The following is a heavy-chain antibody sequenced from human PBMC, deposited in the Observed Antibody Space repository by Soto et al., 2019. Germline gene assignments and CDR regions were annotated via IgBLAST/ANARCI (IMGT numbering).Heavy chain of an antibody. Sequence: HPGGSLRLSCAASGFTFSSYGMHWVRQAPGKGLEWVAVISYDGSNRYYADSVKGRFTISRDNSKNTLYLQMNSLRAEDTAVYYCAKERDGYNPFDYWGQGTLVTVSS. J-gene: IGHJ4*02. D-gene: IGHD5-12*01. CDR1: GFTFSSYG. V-gene: IGHV3-30*18. CDR3: AKERDGYNPFDY. CDR2: ISYDGSNR.